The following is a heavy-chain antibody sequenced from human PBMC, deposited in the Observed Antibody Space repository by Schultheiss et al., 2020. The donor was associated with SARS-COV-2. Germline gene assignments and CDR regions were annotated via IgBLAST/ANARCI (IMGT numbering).Heavy chain of an antibody. V-gene: IGHV3-66*02. CDR1: GFTVSSNY. CDR2: IGTAGDP. D-gene: IGHD6-19*01. J-gene: IGHJ4*02. Sequence: GGSLRLSCAASGFTVSSNYMSWVRQAPGKGLEWVSAIGTAGDPFYPGSVKGRFTISRDNSKNTLYLQMNSLRAEDTAVYYCATAPYTSGWFDYWGRGTLVTVAS. CDR3: ATAPYTSGWFDY.